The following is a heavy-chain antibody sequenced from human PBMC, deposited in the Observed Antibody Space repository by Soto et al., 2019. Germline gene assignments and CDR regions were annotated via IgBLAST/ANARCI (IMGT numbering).Heavy chain of an antibody. CDR1: GYIIKNYW. CDR2: IYPGDSDT. D-gene: IGHD2-21*02. V-gene: IGHV5-51*01. J-gene: IGHJ3*02. CDR3: AVQKAYCGGDCRAFDI. Sequence: PGESLKISCKASGYIIKNYWIGWVRQMPGKGLEWMGIIYPGDSDTRYSPSCQGQVTISADKSISTAYLQWSSLKASDTAMYYCAVQKAYCGGDCRAFDIWGQGTMVTVSS.